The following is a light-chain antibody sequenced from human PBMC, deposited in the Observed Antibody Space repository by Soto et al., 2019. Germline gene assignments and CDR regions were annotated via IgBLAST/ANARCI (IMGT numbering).Light chain of an antibody. CDR2: SAS. Sequence: EIAMTQSPAPLSVSPGELATLSCRASQSISTELAWYQQIPGQPPRLLIYSASTRATGVPARFTGSGSGSEFTLTISGLQSGDFAIYYCQQGHNWPLTCGQGTRLEI. CDR1: QSISTE. CDR3: QQGHNWPLT. J-gene: IGKJ2*01. V-gene: IGKV3-15*01.